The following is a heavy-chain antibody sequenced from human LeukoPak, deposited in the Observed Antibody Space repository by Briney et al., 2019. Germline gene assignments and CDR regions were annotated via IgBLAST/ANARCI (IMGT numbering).Heavy chain of an antibody. D-gene: IGHD1-14*01. Sequence: GGSLRLSCAASGFTFSSYSMNWVRQAPGKGLEWVSSISSSSSYIYYADSVKGQFTIARDNAKNSLYLQMNSLRAEDTAVYYCARDIGLPGLNYYYGMDVWGQGTTVTVSS. J-gene: IGHJ6*02. CDR1: GFTFSSYS. V-gene: IGHV3-21*01. CDR2: ISSSSSYI. CDR3: ARDIGLPGLNYYYGMDV.